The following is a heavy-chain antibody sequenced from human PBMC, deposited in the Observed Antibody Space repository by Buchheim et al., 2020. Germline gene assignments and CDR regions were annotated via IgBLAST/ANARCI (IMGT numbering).Heavy chain of an antibody. CDR3: ARGERYCTNGVCYLDY. D-gene: IGHD2-8*01. Sequence: QVQLVESGGGVVQPGRSLRLSCAASGFTFSSYGMHWVRQAPGKGLEWVAVIWYDGSNKYYADSVKGRFTISRDNSKKTLYLQMNSLRAEDTAVYYCARGERYCTNGVCYLDYWGQGTL. J-gene: IGHJ4*02. CDR1: GFTFSSYG. CDR2: IWYDGSNK. V-gene: IGHV3-33*01.